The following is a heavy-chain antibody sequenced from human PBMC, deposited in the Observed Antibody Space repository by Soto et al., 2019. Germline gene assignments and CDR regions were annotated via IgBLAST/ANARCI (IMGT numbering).Heavy chain of an antibody. CDR3: AKDMDIVATMIYMDV. J-gene: IGHJ6*03. Sequence: GGSLRLSCAASGFTFDDYAMHWVRQAPGKGLEWVSGISWNSGSIGYADSVKGRFTISRDNAKNSLYLQMNSLRAEDTALYYCAKDMDIVATMIYMDVWGKGTTVTVSS. CDR2: ISWNSGSI. CDR1: GFTFDDYA. V-gene: IGHV3-9*01. D-gene: IGHD5-12*01.